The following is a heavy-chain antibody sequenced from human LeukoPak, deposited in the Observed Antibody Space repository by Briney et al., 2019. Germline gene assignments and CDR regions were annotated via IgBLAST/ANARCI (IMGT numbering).Heavy chain of an antibody. CDR3: AKCNLNNCREGFDI. V-gene: IGHV3-23*03. CDR1: GLSFSTNA. J-gene: IGHJ3*02. D-gene: IGHD1-1*01. Sequence: GGTLRLSCAVSGLSFSTNALSWVRQAPGKGLDWGSSIRLDSITYYLDSVKGPFTISRQNSKSTLYLQMHSLGAEDTALYVCAKCNLNNCREGFDIWGQGTLVTVSS. CDR2: IRLDSIT.